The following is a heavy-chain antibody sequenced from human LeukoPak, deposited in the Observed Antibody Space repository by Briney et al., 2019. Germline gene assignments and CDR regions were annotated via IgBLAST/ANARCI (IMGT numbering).Heavy chain of an antibody. Sequence: GGSLRLSCAACGFTFSSYGMHLVRQAPGKGLEWAAAIWYDGSNKYYADSVKGRFTISRDNSKNTLYLQMNSLRVEDTAVYYCARGGYSGSYNQSYYYYYGMDVWGQGTTVTVSS. CDR3: ARGGYSGSYNQSYYYYYGMDV. D-gene: IGHD1-26*01. J-gene: IGHJ6*02. CDR2: IWYDGSNK. CDR1: GFTFSSYG. V-gene: IGHV3-33*01.